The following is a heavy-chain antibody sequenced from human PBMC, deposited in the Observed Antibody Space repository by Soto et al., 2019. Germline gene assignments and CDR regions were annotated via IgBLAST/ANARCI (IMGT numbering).Heavy chain of an antibody. D-gene: IGHD6-19*01. Sequence: TLSLTCAVSGGYIVSGGYSWSLIRQPPGKGLEWIGTAYPRGSTYYDPSLESRVTISLDLSKNQFSLNLNSVTDADTAVYYCARVAGSGWYDAWGQGNLVTVSS. CDR3: ARVAGSGWYDA. V-gene: IGHV4-30-2*01. CDR1: GGYIVSGGYS. CDR2: AYPRGST. J-gene: IGHJ5*02.